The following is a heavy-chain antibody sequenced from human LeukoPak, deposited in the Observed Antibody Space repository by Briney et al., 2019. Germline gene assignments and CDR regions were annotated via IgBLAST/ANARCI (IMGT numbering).Heavy chain of an antibody. CDR3: ARRRAGRDWFDP. Sequence: SETLSLTCAVYGGSFGGYYWSWIRQPPGKGLEWIGEINHSGSTNYNPSLKSRVTISVDTSKNQFSLKLSSVTAADTAVYYCARRRAGRDWFDPWGQGTLVTVSS. D-gene: IGHD6-19*01. V-gene: IGHV4-34*01. CDR1: GGSFGGYY. J-gene: IGHJ5*02. CDR2: INHSGST.